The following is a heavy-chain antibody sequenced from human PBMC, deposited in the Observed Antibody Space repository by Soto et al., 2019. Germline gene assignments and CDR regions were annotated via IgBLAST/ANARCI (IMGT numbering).Heavy chain of an antibody. J-gene: IGHJ5*02. Sequence: PSETMSLTCAVSGGSISSSNWWSWVRQPPGKGLEWIGEIYHSGSTNYNPSLKSRVTISVDKSKNQFSLKLSSVTAADTAVYYCARLGYCISTSCYDWFDPWGQGTLVTVSS. D-gene: IGHD2-2*01. CDR3: ARLGYCISTSCYDWFDP. V-gene: IGHV4-4*02. CDR2: IYHSGST. CDR1: GGSISSSNW.